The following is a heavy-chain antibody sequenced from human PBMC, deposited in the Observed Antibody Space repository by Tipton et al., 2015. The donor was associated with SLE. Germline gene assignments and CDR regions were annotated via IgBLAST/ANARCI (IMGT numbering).Heavy chain of an antibody. Sequence: SLRLSCAASGFTFSGYSINWVRQAPGKGLEWVSSISSSSSYIYYADSVKGRFTISRDNAKNSLYLQMNSLRAEDTAVYYCARVSSGYYYGDYFDYWGRGALVTVSS. CDR3: ARVSSGYYYGDYFDY. J-gene: IGHJ4*02. D-gene: IGHD3-22*01. CDR1: GFTFSGYS. CDR2: ISSSSSYI. V-gene: IGHV3-21*03.